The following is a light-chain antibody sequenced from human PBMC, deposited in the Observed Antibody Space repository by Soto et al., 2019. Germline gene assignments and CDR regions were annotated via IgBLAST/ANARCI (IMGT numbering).Light chain of an antibody. Sequence: QSVLTQPASVSGSPGQSITISCTGTSSDVGGYNYVSWYQQHPGKPPKLVIYEVSIRPSGASNRFSGSKSGNTASLTISGLQAEDEADYYCCSKTSSSALGVFGGGTKLTVL. V-gene: IGLV2-14*01. J-gene: IGLJ3*02. CDR3: CSKTSSSALGV. CDR1: SSDVGGYNY. CDR2: EVS.